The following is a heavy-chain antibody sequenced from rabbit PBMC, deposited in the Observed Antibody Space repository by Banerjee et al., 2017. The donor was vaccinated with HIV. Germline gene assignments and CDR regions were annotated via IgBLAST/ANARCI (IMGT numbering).Heavy chain of an antibody. CDR3: ARNPYAGSSGGKFNL. D-gene: IGHD8-1*01. CDR1: GFDFSSSYY. CDR2: IGTDSNSDT. J-gene: IGHJ4*01. V-gene: IGHV1S40*01. Sequence: QSLEESGGDLVKPGASLTLTCTASGFDFSSSYYMCWVRQAPGKGPEWIACIGTDSNSDTHYASWAKGRFTISKTSSTTVTLQMTSLTAADTATYFCARNPYAGSSGGKFNLWGQGTLVTVS.